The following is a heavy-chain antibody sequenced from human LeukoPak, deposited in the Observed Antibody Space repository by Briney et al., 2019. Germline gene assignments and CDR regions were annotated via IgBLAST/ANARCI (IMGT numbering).Heavy chain of an antibody. CDR3: ARGPYSYDSSGAFDI. Sequence: SETLSLTCTVSGDSISSTTYYWGWIRQPPGRGLAWIANIFYSGSTYYNLSLKSRVTISLDTSKNQFSLRLSSVTAADTAVYFCARGPYSYDSSGAFDIWGQGTMVTVSS. J-gene: IGHJ3*02. V-gene: IGHV4-39*07. CDR2: IFYSGST. D-gene: IGHD3-22*01. CDR1: GDSISSTTYY.